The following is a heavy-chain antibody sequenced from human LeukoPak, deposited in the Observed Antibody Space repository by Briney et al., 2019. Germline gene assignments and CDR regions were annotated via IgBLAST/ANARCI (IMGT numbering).Heavy chain of an antibody. J-gene: IGHJ4*02. V-gene: IGHV4-31*03. CDR1: GGSVSSGGYY. D-gene: IGHD3-10*01. CDR2: IYYSGST. CDR3: ARGNYYGPPDY. Sequence: NPSETLSLTCTVSGGSVSSGGYYWSWIRQHPGKGLEWIGYIYYSGSTYYNPSLKSRVTISVDTSMNQFSLKLSSVTAADTAVYYCARGNYYGPPDYWGQGTLVTVSS.